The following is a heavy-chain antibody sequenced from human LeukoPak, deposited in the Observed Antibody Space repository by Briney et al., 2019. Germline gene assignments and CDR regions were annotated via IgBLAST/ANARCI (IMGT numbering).Heavy chain of an antibody. J-gene: IGHJ4*02. CDR2: TNTDGSST. CDR1: GFTFSSYS. V-gene: IGHV3-74*03. CDR3: ARDPGREYFDY. D-gene: IGHD7-27*01. Sequence: GGSLRLSCAAPGFTFSSYSMNWVRQAPGKGLVWVSRTNTDGSSTTYADSVKGRFTISRDNAKNTVYLQMNSLRAEDTAVYYCARDPGREYFDYWGQGILVTVSS.